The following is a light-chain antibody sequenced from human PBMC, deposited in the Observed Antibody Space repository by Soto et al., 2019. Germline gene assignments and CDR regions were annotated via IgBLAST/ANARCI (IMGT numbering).Light chain of an antibody. V-gene: IGLV1-36*01. Sequence: QSVLTQPPSVSEAPRQRVTISCSGSSSNIGNNAVNWYQQFPGRAPKLLIYYNDLLPSGVSDRFSGSKSGTSASLAISGLQSEDEADYYCAAWDDSLNAYVFGTATKLTVL. CDR1: SSNIGNNA. J-gene: IGLJ1*01. CDR2: YND. CDR3: AAWDDSLNAYV.